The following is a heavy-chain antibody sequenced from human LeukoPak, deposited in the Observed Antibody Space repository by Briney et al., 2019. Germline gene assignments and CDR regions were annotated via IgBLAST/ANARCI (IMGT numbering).Heavy chain of an antibody. CDR2: ISGSGGST. Sequence: GGSLRLSCAASGFTFSSYAMSWVRQAPGKGLEWVSTISGSGGSTYYADSVKGRFTISRDNSKNTLYLQMNSLRAEDTAVYYCARGVYSSGWYLFDYWGQGTLVTVSS. V-gene: IGHV3-23*01. CDR3: ARGVYSSGWYLFDY. D-gene: IGHD6-19*01. CDR1: GFTFSSYA. J-gene: IGHJ4*02.